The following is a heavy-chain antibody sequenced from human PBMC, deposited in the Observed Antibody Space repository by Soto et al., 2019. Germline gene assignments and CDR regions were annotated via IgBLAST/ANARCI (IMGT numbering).Heavy chain of an antibody. J-gene: IGHJ4*02. CDR1: GFTFRSYA. V-gene: IGHV3-30-3*01. D-gene: IGHD3-22*01. CDR2: ISYDGSNK. Sequence: GGSLRLSCAAPGFTFRSYAMPRVRQAPGQGLEWVAAISYDGSNKYYADSVKGRFTIYRDNSKNTLYLQMNSLRAEDTAVYYCARGAGDSSGYHANYFDYWGQGTLVTVSS. CDR3: ARGAGDSSGYHANYFDY.